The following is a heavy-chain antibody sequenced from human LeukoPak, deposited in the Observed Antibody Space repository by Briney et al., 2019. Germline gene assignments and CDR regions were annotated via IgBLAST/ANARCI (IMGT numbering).Heavy chain of an antibody. Sequence: SETLSLTCTVPGGSISSYYWSWIRQPPGKGLEWIGYIYYSGSTNYNPSLKSRVTISVDTSKNQFSLKLSSVTAADTAVYYCARVRNYFDYWGQGTLVTVSS. CDR1: GGSISSYY. V-gene: IGHV4-59*01. CDR3: ARVRNYFDY. J-gene: IGHJ4*02. CDR2: IYYSGST.